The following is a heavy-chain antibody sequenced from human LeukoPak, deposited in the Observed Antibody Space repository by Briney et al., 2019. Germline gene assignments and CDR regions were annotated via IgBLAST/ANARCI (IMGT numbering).Heavy chain of an antibody. J-gene: IGHJ4*02. Sequence: ASVKVSCKASGYTFTGYYMHWVRQAPGQGLEWMGWINPNSGGTNYAQKFQGRVTMTRNPSINTAYMELSSLRSEDTAVYYCARGRYNTSSGGVDYWGQGTLVTVSS. D-gene: IGHD6-6*01. CDR1: GYTFTGYY. V-gene: IGHV1-2*02. CDR2: INPNSGGT. CDR3: ARGRYNTSSGGVDY.